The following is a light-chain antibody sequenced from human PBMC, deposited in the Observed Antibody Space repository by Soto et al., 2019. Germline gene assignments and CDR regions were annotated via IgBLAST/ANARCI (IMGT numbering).Light chain of an antibody. CDR3: AAWDDSLISYV. CDR1: SSNIGSNT. V-gene: IGLV1-44*01. Sequence: QSVLTQPPSASGTPGQRVTISCSGSSSNIGSNTVNWHQQLPGTAPKLLIYSNNQRPSGVPDRFSGSKSGTSASLAISGLQSEDEADYYCAAWDDSLISYVFGTGTKVTVL. CDR2: SNN. J-gene: IGLJ1*01.